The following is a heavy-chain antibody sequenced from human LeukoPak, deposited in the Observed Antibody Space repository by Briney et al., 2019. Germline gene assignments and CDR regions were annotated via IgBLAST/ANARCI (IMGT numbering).Heavy chain of an antibody. CDR2: ISSDTSYI. V-gene: IGHV3-21*01. CDR1: GFTFSSYA. CDR3: ASAPIDYVETSWYYFDY. Sequence: GGSLRLSCAASGFTFSSYAMSWVRQAPGKGLEWVSSISSDTSYIYYADSLKGRITISRDNAKNSLYLQINSLRAEDTAVYYCASAPIDYVETSWYYFDYWGQGTLVTVSS. J-gene: IGHJ4*02. D-gene: IGHD4-17*01.